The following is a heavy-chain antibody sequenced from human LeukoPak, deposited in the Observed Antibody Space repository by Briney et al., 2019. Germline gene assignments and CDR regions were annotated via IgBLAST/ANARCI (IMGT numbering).Heavy chain of an antibody. J-gene: IGHJ4*02. D-gene: IGHD5-18*01. Sequence: PGGSLRPSCAASGFTFSSYAMSWVRQAPGKGLEWVSAISGSGGSTYYADSVKGRFTISRDNSKNTLYLQMNSLRAEDTAVYYCAKAPNRGYSYGWDYFDYWGQGTLVTVSS. CDR1: GFTFSSYA. CDR3: AKAPNRGYSYGWDYFDY. V-gene: IGHV3-23*01. CDR2: ISGSGGST.